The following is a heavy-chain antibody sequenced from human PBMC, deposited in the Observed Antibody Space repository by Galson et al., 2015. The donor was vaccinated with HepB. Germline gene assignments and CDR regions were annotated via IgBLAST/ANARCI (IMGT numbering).Heavy chain of an antibody. J-gene: IGHJ4*02. CDR1: GFTFSSYE. Sequence: SLRLSCAASGFTFSSYEMNWVRQAPGKGLEWVSVIYSGGSTYYADSVKGRFTISRDNSKNTLYLQMNSLRAEDTAVYYCARANYDFWSGYYYYFDYWGQGTLVTVSS. CDR2: IYSGGST. CDR3: ARANYDFWSGYYYYFDY. D-gene: IGHD3-3*01. V-gene: IGHV3-66*01.